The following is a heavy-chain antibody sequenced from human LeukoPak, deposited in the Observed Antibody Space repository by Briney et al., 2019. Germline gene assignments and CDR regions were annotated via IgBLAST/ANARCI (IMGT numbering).Heavy chain of an antibody. J-gene: IGHJ4*02. V-gene: IGHV3-49*04. CDR1: GFTFGDYA. CDR3: TRVADFWSGYTDY. Sequence: GRSLRLSCTASGFTFGDYAMSWVRQAPGKGLEWVGFIRSKAYGGTTEYAASVKDRFTISRDDSKSIAYLQMNSLKTEDTAVYYCTRVADFWSGYTDYWGQGTLVTVSS. CDR2: IRSKAYGGTT. D-gene: IGHD3-3*01.